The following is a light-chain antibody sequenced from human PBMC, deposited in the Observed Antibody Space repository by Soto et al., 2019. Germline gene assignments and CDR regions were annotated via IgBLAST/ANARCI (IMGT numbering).Light chain of an antibody. CDR2: AAS. CDR1: QGISNY. J-gene: IGKJ1*01. CDR3: QKYNSAPWM. V-gene: IGKV1-27*01. Sequence: DIQLTQSPSSLSASIGDRVTITCRASQGISNYLAWYQQKPGKVPKLLIYAASTLQSGVPSRFSGSGSGTDFTLTIRSLQAEDIATYYCQKYNSAPWMFGQGTKVEIK.